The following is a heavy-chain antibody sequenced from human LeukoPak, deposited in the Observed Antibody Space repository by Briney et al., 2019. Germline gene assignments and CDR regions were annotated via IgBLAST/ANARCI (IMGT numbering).Heavy chain of an antibody. Sequence: PSETLSLTCAVYGGSFSGYYWSWIRQPPGKGLEWIGEINHSGSTNYNPSLKSRVTISVDTSKNQFSLKLSSVTAAYTAVYYCAREGITMVRGVIDYWGQGTLVTVSS. D-gene: IGHD3-10*01. CDR1: GGSFSGYY. J-gene: IGHJ4*02. CDR2: INHSGST. CDR3: AREGITMVRGVIDY. V-gene: IGHV4-34*01.